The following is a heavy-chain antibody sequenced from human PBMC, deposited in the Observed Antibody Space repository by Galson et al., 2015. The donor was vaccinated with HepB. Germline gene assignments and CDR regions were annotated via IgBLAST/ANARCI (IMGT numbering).Heavy chain of an antibody. J-gene: IGHJ6*02. Sequence: SLRLSCAASGFTFSSYWMSWVRQAPGKGLEWVANIKQDGSEKYYVDSVKGRFTISRDNAKNSLYLQMNSLRAEDTAVYYCARDIGGSRYYYYGMDVWAKGPRSPSP. CDR1: GFTFSSYW. D-gene: IGHD6-25*01. V-gene: IGHV3-7*03. CDR2: IKQDGSEK. CDR3: ARDIGGSRYYYYGMDV.